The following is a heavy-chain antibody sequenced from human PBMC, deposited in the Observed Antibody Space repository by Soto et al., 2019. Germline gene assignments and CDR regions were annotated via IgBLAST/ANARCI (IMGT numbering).Heavy chain of an antibody. CDR1: GYTFTSYA. CDR2: ISAYNGNT. Sequence: GASVKVSCKASGYTFTSYAISWVRQAPGQGLEWMGWISAYNGNTNYAQKLQGRVTMTTDTSTSTAYMELRSLRSDDTAVYYCAGDAPAGRKDYWGQGTLVIVSS. J-gene: IGHJ4*02. CDR3: AGDAPAGRKDY. D-gene: IGHD6-13*01. V-gene: IGHV1-18*01.